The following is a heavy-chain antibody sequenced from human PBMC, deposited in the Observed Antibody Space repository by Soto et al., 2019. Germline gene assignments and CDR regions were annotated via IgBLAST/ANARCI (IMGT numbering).Heavy chain of an antibody. CDR2: INHVVST. V-gene: IGHV4-34*01. J-gene: IGHJ4*02. CDR1: GGAFSGYY. CDR3: AXGRVSPNRMTIIVVPRFDY. D-gene: IGHD3-22*01. Sequence: SETLSLTCAVYGGAFSGYYWIWIRRPPGKGLEWIGEINHVVSTDYNPSVKSRVTRSVDRWKGEGSLKVSCVAAAGTAVYYCAXGRVSPNRMTIIVVPRFDYWGQGTLVTVS.